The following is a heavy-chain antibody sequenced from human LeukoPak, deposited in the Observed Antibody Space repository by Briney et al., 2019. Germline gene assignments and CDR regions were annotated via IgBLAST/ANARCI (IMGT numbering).Heavy chain of an antibody. CDR1: GYTFTSYY. D-gene: IGHD3-3*01. CDR3: ARSATLEWLPTNWFDP. V-gene: IGHV1-46*01. J-gene: IGHJ5*02. CDR2: INPSGGST. Sequence: ASVKVSCKASGYTFTSYYMHWVRQAPGQGLEWMGIINPSGGSTSYAQKFQGRVTMTRDTSTSTVYMELSSLRSEDTAVYYCARSATLEWLPTNWFDPWGQGTLVTVSS.